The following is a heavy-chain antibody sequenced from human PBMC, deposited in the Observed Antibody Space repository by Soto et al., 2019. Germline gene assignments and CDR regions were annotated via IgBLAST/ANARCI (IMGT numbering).Heavy chain of an antibody. V-gene: IGHV4-61*01. CDR1: GGSVSSGSYY. CDR2: IYYSGST. D-gene: IGHD5-18*01. CDR3: ATLRGYSYGYVNNWFDP. J-gene: IGHJ5*02. Sequence: SETLSLTCTVSGGSVSSGSYYWSWIRQPPGKGLEWIGYIYYSGSTNYNPSLKSRVTISVDTSKNQFSLKLSSVTAADTAVYYCATLRGYSYGYVNNWFDPWGQGTLVTVSS.